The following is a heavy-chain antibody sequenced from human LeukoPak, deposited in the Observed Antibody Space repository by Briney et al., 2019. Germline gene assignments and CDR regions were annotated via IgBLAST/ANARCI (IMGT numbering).Heavy chain of an antibody. V-gene: IGHV4-61*01. CDR3: ERVGGGFSMIRGVTDY. Sequence: SETLSLTCTVYGDSVSSGSSYWEWLRQPPGKGLEWIRHIYNGGSTNYNPSLKSRVTRSVDTSKNQFSLKLSSVTAADTALYYCERVGGGFSMIRGVTDYWGQGTLVTVSS. J-gene: IGHJ4*02. D-gene: IGHD3-10*01. CDR2: IYNGGST. CDR1: GDSVSSGSSY.